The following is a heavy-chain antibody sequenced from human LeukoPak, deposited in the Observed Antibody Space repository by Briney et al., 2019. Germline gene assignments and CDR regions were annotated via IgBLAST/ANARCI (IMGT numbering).Heavy chain of an antibody. V-gene: IGHV3-74*01. CDR1: GFTFSSYA. CDR3: ARDPYSSSSPDFDY. D-gene: IGHD6-6*01. J-gene: IGHJ4*02. CDR2: INTDGSST. Sequence: GGSLRLSCAASGFTFSSYAMSWVRQAPGKGLVWVSRINTDGSSTSYADSVKGRFTISRDNAKNTLYLQMNSLRAEDTAVYYCARDPYSSSSPDFDYWGQGTLVTVSS.